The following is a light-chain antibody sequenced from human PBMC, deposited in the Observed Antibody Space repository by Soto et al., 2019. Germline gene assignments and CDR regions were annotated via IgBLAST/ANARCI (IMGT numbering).Light chain of an antibody. Sequence: EIVLTQSPGTLSLSPGERATLSCRASQSVNLNYLAWYQQKPGQAPRLLIYGASSRATGIPDRFSGSGSGTEFTLTVSRLEPEDFAVYYCQQYCRSPFTFGPGTKVDIK. CDR2: GAS. CDR3: QQYCRSPFT. CDR1: QSVNLNY. V-gene: IGKV3-20*01. J-gene: IGKJ3*01.